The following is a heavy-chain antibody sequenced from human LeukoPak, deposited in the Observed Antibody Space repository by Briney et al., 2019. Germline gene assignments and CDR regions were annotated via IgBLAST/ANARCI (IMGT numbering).Heavy chain of an antibody. CDR3: AKVVDTTMAPFDY. D-gene: IGHD5-18*01. Sequence: GGSLRLSCAASGFSFSTYAMNWVRQAPGMGLQWVSTITGRGGVTHYADSVKGRFTISRDNSKNTLYLQMNGLRAEDTAVYYCAKVVDTTMAPFDYWGQGTVVTVSS. V-gene: IGHV3-23*01. J-gene: IGHJ4*03. CDR1: GFSFSTYA. CDR2: ITGRGGVT.